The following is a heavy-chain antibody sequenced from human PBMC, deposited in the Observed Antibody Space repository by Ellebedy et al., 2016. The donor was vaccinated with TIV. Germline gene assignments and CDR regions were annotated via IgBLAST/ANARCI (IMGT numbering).Heavy chain of an antibody. Sequence: GGSLRLSCAGSGFTFSTYWMHWVRQAPGKGLVWVSRINGDESSTTYADSVKGRFTVSRDNAKNTLYLQMNSLRVEDTAVYYCVREKVAVTGTGYAEYWGRGALVTVSS. J-gene: IGHJ4*02. CDR2: INGDESST. D-gene: IGHD6-19*01. CDR3: VREKVAVTGTGYAEY. V-gene: IGHV3-74*01. CDR1: GFTFSTYW.